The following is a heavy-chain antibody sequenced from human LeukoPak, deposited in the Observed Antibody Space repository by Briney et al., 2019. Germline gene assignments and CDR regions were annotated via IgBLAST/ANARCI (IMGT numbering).Heavy chain of an antibody. CDR1: GFTFSSYA. V-gene: IGHV3-23*01. D-gene: IGHD3-10*01. J-gene: IGHJ6*02. CDR2: ISGSGGST. Sequence: GGSLRLSCAASGFTFSSYAVSWVRQAPGKGLEWVSAISGSGGSTYYADSVKGRFTISRDNSKNTLYLQMNSLRAEDTAVYYCAKDPTYYYGSGPMDVWGQGTTVTVSS. CDR3: AKDPTYYYGSGPMDV.